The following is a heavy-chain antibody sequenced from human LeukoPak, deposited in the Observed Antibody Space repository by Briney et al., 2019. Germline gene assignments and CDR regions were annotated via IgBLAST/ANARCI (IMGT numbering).Heavy chain of an antibody. CDR2: FSVSGVNT. CDR3: ARTNTFYGMDV. CDR1: GFTFTTYA. D-gene: IGHD1-1*01. V-gene: IGHV3-23*01. Sequence: GGSLRLSCAASGFTFTTYAMSWVRQAPGKGLGWVASFSVSGVNTYFADSVKGRFTISGDNSKNTLYLQMNSLRAEDSAIYYCARTNTFYGMDVWGQGTTVTVSS. J-gene: IGHJ6*02.